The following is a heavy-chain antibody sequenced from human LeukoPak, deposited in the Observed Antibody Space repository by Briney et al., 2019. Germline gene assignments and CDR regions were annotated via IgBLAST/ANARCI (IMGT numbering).Heavy chain of an antibody. J-gene: IGHJ4*02. V-gene: IGHV3-23*01. Sequence: GGSLRLSCAASGFTFSSYAMSWVRQAPGKGLEWVSGISGSGGSTYYADSVKGRFTISRDNSKNTLYLQINSLRAEDTAVYYCAKDLWDIVVVVADYWGQGTLVTVSS. CDR2: ISGSGGST. D-gene: IGHD2-15*01. CDR3: AKDLWDIVVVVADY. CDR1: GFTFSSYA.